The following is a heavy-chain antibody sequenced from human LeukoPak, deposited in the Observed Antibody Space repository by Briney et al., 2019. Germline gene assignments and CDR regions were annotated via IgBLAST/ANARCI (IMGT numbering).Heavy chain of an antibody. CDR1: GGSFSGYY. J-gene: IGHJ4*02. V-gene: IGHV4-39*01. CDR2: IYYSGST. CDR3: ASRDRVGATTGSFDY. Sequence: SETLSLTCAVYGGSFSGYYWGWIRQPPGKGLEWIGSIYYSGSTYYNPSLKSRVTISVDTSKNQFSLKLSSVTAADTAVYYCASRDRVGATTGSFDYWGQGTLVTVSS. D-gene: IGHD1-26*01.